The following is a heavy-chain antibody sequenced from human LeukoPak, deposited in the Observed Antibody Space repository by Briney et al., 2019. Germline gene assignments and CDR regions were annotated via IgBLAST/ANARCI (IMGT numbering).Heavy chain of an antibody. Sequence: GASVKVSCKASGYTFTNYDINWVRQTTGQGLEWMGWMNPDSGNSGFAQKFKGRVAMTRNTSLSTAYMELSSLRSEDTAVYYCAREFRVLSVAGTVRYFDYWGQGTLVTVSS. CDR1: GYTFTNYD. CDR2: MNPDSGNS. J-gene: IGHJ4*02. D-gene: IGHD6-19*01. CDR3: AREFRVLSVAGTVRYFDY. V-gene: IGHV1-8*01.